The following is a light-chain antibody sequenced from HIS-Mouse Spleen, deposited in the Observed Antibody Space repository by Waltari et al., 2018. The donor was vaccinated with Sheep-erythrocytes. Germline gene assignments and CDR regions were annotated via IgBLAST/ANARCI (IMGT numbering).Light chain of an antibody. CDR2: AAS. Sequence: DIQMTQSPSSLSASVGYRVTITCRASPSISSYLNWYQQKPWKAPKLLIYAASSLQSGVPSRFSGIGSGTDFTLPISSLQPEDFATYYFQQSYSTPPLTFGGGTKVEIK. V-gene: IGKV1-39*01. CDR1: PSISSY. CDR3: QQSYSTPPLT. J-gene: IGKJ4*01.